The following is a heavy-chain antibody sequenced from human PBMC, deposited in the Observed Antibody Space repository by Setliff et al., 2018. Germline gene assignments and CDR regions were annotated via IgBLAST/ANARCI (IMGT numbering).Heavy chain of an antibody. CDR1: GYNFPGYY. J-gene: IGHJ5*02. CDR3: ARRAFIETITGYCFDL. CDR2: ISPHTGNT. V-gene: IGHV1-2*02. Sequence: GASVKVSCKASGYNFPGYYLHWVRQAPGQGLEWMGWISPHTGNTQHAQNFQGRVTMTRDTSITTAYMELSSLRSNDTAFYYCARRAFIETITGYCFDLWGQGTQVTVSS. D-gene: IGHD1-20*01.